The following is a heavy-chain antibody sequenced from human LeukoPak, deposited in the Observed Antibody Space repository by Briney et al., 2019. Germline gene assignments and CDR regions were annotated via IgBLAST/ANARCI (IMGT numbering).Heavy chain of an antibody. Sequence: GGSLRLSCAASGFTFSSYSMNWVRQAPGKGLEWVSSISSSSSYIYYADSVKGRFTISRDNAKNPLYLQMNSLRAEDTAVYYCARVHPSIAVAGKRGFWDYWGQGTLVTVSS. V-gene: IGHV3-21*01. D-gene: IGHD6-19*01. CDR1: GFTFSSYS. J-gene: IGHJ4*02. CDR2: ISSSSSYI. CDR3: ARVHPSIAVAGKRGFWDY.